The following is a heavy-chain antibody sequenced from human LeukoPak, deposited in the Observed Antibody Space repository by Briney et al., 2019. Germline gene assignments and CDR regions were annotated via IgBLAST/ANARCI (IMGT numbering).Heavy chain of an antibody. CDR3: ARDEANKIAAAGTAPFADAEYFQH. CDR2: INPNSGGT. V-gene: IGHV1-2*02. Sequence: ASVKVSCKASGYTFTGYYMHWVRQAAGQGLEWMGWINPNSGGTNYAQKFQGRVTMTRDTSISTAYMELSRLRSDDTAVYYCARDEANKIAAAGTAPFADAEYFQHWGQGTLVTVSS. J-gene: IGHJ1*01. CDR1: GYTFTGYY. D-gene: IGHD6-13*01.